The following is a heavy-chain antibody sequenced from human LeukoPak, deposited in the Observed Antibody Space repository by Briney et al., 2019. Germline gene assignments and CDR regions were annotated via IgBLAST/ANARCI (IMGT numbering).Heavy chain of an antibody. V-gene: IGHV4-31*03. Sequence: PSETLSLTCTVSGGSVSSGGYYWSWIGQHPGKGLEWIGYIYYSGSTHYNPSLKSRVTISVDTSKNQFSLKLSSVTAADTAVYYCARGWGIAALNSNWFDPWGQGTLVTVSS. CDR1: GGSVSSGGYY. CDR2: IYYSGST. J-gene: IGHJ5*02. CDR3: ARGWGIAALNSNWFDP. D-gene: IGHD6-13*01.